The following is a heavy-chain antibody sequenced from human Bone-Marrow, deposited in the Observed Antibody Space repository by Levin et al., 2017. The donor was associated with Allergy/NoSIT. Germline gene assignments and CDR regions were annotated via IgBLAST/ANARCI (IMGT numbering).Heavy chain of an antibody. V-gene: IGHV1-3*01. CDR1: GYSFTSYN. CDR2: INAGDGET. CDR3: ARSADPQASWEQLFGP. D-gene: IGHD1/OR15-1a*01. Sequence: ASVKVSCKSSGYSFTSYNIHWVRQAPGQRPEWMGWINAGDGETKYSQKFQDRVTITRDTSASTAYIELNTLTSEDTAVYFCARSADPQASWEQLFGPWGQGTLVTVSS. J-gene: IGHJ5*02.